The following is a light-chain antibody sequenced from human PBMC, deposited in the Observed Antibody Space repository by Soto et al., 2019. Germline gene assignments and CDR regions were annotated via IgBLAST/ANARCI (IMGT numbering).Light chain of an antibody. CDR3: QQRSNWPPIT. CDR2: DAL. CDR1: QSVDWY. Sequence: EIVLTQSPATLYLSPGDRATLSCRASQSVDWYVAWYQQKPGQAPRLLIYDALKRATGTPDRFSGSGSGTDFTLTISRLEPEDFAVYYCQQRSNWPPITFGPGTKVELK. J-gene: IGKJ3*01. V-gene: IGKV3-11*01.